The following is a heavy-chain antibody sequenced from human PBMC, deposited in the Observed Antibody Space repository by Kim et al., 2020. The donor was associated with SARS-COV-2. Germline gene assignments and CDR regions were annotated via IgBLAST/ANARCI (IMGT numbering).Heavy chain of an antibody. Sequence: LKCRVTISVDTSKNQYSLKLSSGSAADTAVYYCARLNYYESSGYYEFDYWGQGTLVTVSS. D-gene: IGHD3-22*01. CDR3: ARLNYYESSGYYEFDY. J-gene: IGHJ4*02. V-gene: IGHV4-39*01.